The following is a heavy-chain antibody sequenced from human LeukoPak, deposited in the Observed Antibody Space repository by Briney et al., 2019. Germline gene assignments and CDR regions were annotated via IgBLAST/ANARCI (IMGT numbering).Heavy chain of an antibody. V-gene: IGHV1-24*01. CDR3: ARDLGTVAGTDFDY. CDR1: GYTLTELS. D-gene: IGHD6-19*01. Sequence: GASVKVSCKVSGYTLTELSMHWVRQAPGKGLEWMGGFDPEDGETIYAQKFQGRVTMTEDTSTDTAYMELSRLRSDDTAVYYCARDLGTVAGTDFDYWGQGTLVTVSS. J-gene: IGHJ4*02. CDR2: FDPEDGET.